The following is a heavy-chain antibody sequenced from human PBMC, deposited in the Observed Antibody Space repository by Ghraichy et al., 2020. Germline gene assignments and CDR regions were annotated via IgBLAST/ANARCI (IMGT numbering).Heavy chain of an antibody. CDR1: GGTFSSYA. V-gene: IGHV1-69*13. CDR2: IIPIFGTA. D-gene: IGHD3-22*01. Sequence: SVKVSCKASGGTFSSYAISWVRQAPGQGLEWMGGIIPIFGTANYAQKFQGRVTITADESTSTAYMELSSLRSEDTAVYYCARAQYYYDSSGSVDGYAFDIWGQGTIVTFSA. J-gene: IGHJ3*02. CDR3: ARAQYYYDSSGSVDGYAFDI.